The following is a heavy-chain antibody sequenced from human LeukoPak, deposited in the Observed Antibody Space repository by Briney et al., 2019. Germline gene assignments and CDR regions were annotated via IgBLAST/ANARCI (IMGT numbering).Heavy chain of an antibody. D-gene: IGHD3-3*01. CDR3: ARGFWSGYYYNWFDP. Sequence: GGSLRLSCAASGFTVSSNYMSWVRQAPGKGLEWVSVIYSGGSTSYADSMKGQFTISRDSSKNTLYLQMNSLGAEDTAVYYCARGFWSGYYYNWFDPWGQGTLVTVSS. V-gene: IGHV3-66*02. CDR1: GFTVSSNY. CDR2: IYSGGST. J-gene: IGHJ5*02.